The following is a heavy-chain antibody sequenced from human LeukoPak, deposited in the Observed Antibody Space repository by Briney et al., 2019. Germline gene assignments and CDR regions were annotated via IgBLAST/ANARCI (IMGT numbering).Heavy chain of an antibody. J-gene: IGHJ4*02. V-gene: IGHV3-23*01. CDR3: AFSLLGFNYGYAY. D-gene: IGHD5-18*01. CDR1: GFTFSSYA. Sequence: GRSLRHSCAASGFTFSSYAMNWVRQAPGKGLEWVSSLSDGGHSSFYVDSVKGRFTIYRDDSQNILYLQMNNLRADDTALYYSAFSLLGFNYGYAYWGQGTLVTVSS. CDR2: LSDGGHSS.